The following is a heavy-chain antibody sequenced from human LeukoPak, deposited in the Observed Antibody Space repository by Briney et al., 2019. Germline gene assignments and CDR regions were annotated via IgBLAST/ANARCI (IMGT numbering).Heavy chain of an antibody. CDR1: GGSISSYY. CDR2: IYYSGST. J-gene: IGHJ3*02. Sequence: SETLSLTCTVSGGSISSYYWSWIRQPPGKELEWIGYIYYSGSTNYNPSLKSRVTISVDTSKNQFSLKLSSVTAADTAVYYCARDSYYDNSGEGAFDIWGQGTLVTVSS. D-gene: IGHD3-22*01. V-gene: IGHV4-59*12. CDR3: ARDSYYDNSGEGAFDI.